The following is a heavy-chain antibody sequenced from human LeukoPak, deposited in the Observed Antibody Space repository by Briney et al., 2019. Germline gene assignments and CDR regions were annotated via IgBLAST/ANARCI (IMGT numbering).Heavy chain of an antibody. CDR1: GFTFSSYW. D-gene: IGHD1-26*01. CDR2: INPDGSST. J-gene: IGHJ3*02. Sequence: GGSLRLSCAASGFTFSSYWMHWVRQAPGKGLAWVSRINPDGSSTNYADSVKGRFTISRDNAENTLHLQMNSLRAEDTAVYYCAKTRVGATDDAFDIWGQGTMVTVSS. CDR3: AKTRVGATDDAFDI. V-gene: IGHV3-74*01.